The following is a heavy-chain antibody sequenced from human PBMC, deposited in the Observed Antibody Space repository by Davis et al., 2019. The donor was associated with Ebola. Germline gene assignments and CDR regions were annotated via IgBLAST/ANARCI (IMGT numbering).Heavy chain of an antibody. J-gene: IGHJ4*02. V-gene: IGHV3-23*01. CDR2: ISDVGAAT. Sequence: PGGSLRLSCAASGFTFSSHKMTWVRQAPGKGLEFVSAISDVGAATSYAKSVEGRFTISRDNSKNALFLQMNSLTADDTAVYFCARAVFHEVLDSWGQGTPVTVSS. CDR1: GFTFSSHK. CDR3: ARAVFHEVLDS. D-gene: IGHD3-3*01.